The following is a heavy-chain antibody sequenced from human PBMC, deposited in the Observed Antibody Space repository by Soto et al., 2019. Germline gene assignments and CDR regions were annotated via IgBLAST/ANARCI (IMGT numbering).Heavy chain of an antibody. CDR1: GYTFTDYY. CDR3: ARRSEGAGGFLDY. D-gene: IGHD1-26*01. V-gene: IGHV1-2*02. Sequence: ASVKVSCKASGYTFTDYYMHWVLQAPGQGLEWLGWINPNIGVTNSAQKFQGRVTMTRDTSMSTAYMELSRLRFDDTAVYYCARRSEGAGGFLDYWGQGALVTVSS. CDR2: INPNIGVT. J-gene: IGHJ4*02.